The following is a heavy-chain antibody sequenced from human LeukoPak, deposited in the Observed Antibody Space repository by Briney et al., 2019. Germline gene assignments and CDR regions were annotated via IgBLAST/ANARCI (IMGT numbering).Heavy chain of an antibody. CDR2: ISFDGSSK. D-gene: IGHD4-17*01. Sequence: PGGSLRLSCAASGFTFSSYWMHWVRQAPGKGLEWVAVISFDGSSKYYADSVKGRFTISRDNSKNTLYLQMNSLRAQDTAVYYCARGGPLTVTTLWYFDLWGRGTLVTVSS. V-gene: IGHV3-30*03. CDR3: ARGGPLTVTTLWYFDL. CDR1: GFTFSSYW. J-gene: IGHJ2*01.